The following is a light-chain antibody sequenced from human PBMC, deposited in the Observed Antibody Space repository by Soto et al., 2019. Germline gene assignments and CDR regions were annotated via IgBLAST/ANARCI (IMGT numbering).Light chain of an antibody. CDR1: QSISGW. J-gene: IGKJ4*01. Sequence: DIQMTQSPSTLSASVGDRVTITCRASQSISGWLAWYQQKPGKAPKVLIYRALNLEAGVPSRFSGGGSGTEFTLTISSLQPDDFATYYCQQYGGFPLTFGGGTKVEVK. CDR2: RAL. CDR3: QQYGGFPLT. V-gene: IGKV1-5*03.